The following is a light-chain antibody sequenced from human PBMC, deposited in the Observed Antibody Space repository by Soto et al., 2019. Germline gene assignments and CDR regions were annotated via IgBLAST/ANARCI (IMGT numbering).Light chain of an antibody. CDR1: QSVSSN. CDR2: GAS. Sequence: EIVMTQSPATLSVSPGERATLSCRASQSVSSNLVWYQQKPGQAPRLLIYGASTRATGIPARFSGSGSGTEFTLTISSLQSEDLAVYYCQQYNNWPPPYTFVQETKLEIK. J-gene: IGKJ2*01. CDR3: QQYNNWPPPYT. V-gene: IGKV3-15*01.